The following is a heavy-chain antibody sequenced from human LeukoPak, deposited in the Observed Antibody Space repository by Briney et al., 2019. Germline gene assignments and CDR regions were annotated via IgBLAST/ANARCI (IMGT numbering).Heavy chain of an antibody. CDR1: GYSFTDYY. V-gene: IGHV1-2*02. J-gene: IGHJ4*02. Sequence: ASVKVSCKASGYSFTDYYIHWVRQAPGQGPEWMGWVNPSGGATKYAQKFQDRVTMTRDTSISTAYLELSGLTSDDTAVYYRATYTSAIQCFLYWGLGTLVTVSS. CDR2: VNPSGGAT. D-gene: IGHD6-19*01. CDR3: ATYTSAIQCFLY.